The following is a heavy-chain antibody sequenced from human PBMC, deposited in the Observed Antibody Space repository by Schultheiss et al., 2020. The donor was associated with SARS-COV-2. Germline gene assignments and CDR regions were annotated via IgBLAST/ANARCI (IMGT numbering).Heavy chain of an antibody. CDR1: GFTFSSYD. CDR2: ISSSGSTI. D-gene: IGHD3-22*01. V-gene: IGHV3-48*04. J-gene: IGHJ6*02. CDR3: ASGYYYDSSGYYVAPIGYYYGMDV. Sequence: GGSLRLSCAASGFTFSSYDMHWVRQVPGKGLVWVSYISSSGSTIYYADSVKGRFTISRDNAKNSLYLQMNSLRAEDTAVYYCASGYYYDSSGYYVAPIGYYYGMDVWGQGTTVTVSS.